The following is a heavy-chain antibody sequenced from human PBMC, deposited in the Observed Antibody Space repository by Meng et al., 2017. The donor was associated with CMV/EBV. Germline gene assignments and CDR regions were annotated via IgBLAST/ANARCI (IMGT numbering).Heavy chain of an antibody. CDR1: GFTFSSYG. J-gene: IGHJ6*02. CDR2: IWYDGSNK. D-gene: IGHD2-2*01. CDR3: AKDFRDIVVVPAAEQNYYYYGMDV. Sequence: GESLKISCAASGFTFSSYGMHWVRQAPGKGLEWVAVIWYDGSNKYYADSVKGRFTISRDNSKNTLYLQMSSLRAEDTAVYYCAKDFRDIVVVPAAEQNYYYYGMDVWGQGTTVTVSS. V-gene: IGHV3-33*06.